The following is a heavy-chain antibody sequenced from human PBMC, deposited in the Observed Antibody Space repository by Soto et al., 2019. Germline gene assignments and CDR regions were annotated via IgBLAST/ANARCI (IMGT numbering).Heavy chain of an antibody. V-gene: IGHV1-3*01. J-gene: IGHJ4*02. CDR2: IKAGNGGT. Sequence: QVQFVQSGAEVKKPGASVRISCKASGYDFIYYSIHWVRQAPGQSREWMGWIKAGNGGTKLSEKFQDRVTITRDTSSSIAYMELNSLRSEDTAVYYCGRGVGDDPDYYFDTWGQGSLVTVSS. D-gene: IGHD1-26*01. CDR1: GYDFIYYS. CDR3: GRGVGDDPDYYFDT.